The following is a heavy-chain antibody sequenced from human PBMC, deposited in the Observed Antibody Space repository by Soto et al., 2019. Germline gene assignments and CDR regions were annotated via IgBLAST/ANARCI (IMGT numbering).Heavy chain of an antibody. CDR3: ARDIDWYSNSSGFDN. CDR1: GFTFSSYG. V-gene: IGHV3-33*01. D-gene: IGHD1-26*01. CDR2: IWYDGSNK. Sequence: QVQLVESGGGVVQPGRSLSLSCAASGFTFSSYGMHWVRQAPGKGLEWVAVIWYDGSNKHYADPVKGRFTISRDNSKNTLSLQMNSLRAEDTAIYYCARDIDWYSNSSGFDNWGQGTLVIVSS. J-gene: IGHJ4*02.